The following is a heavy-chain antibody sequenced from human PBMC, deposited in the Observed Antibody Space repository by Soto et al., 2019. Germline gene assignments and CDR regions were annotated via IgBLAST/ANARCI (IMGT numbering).Heavy chain of an antibody. Sequence: GGSLRLSCAASGFTFSSYWMSWVRQAPGKGLEWVANIKQDGSEKYYVDSVKGRFTISRDNAKNSLYLEMNSLRAEDTAVYYCARESEDLTSNFDYWGQGTLVTVSS. J-gene: IGHJ4*02. CDR1: GFTFSSYW. CDR2: IKQDGSEK. V-gene: IGHV3-7*01. CDR3: ARESEDLTSNFDY.